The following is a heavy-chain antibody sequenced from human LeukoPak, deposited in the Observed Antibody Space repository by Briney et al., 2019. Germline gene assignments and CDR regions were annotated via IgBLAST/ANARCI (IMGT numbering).Heavy chain of an antibody. D-gene: IGHD3-10*01. Sequence: ASVKVSCKASGYTFTSYAISWVRQAPGQGLEWMGRIIPILGIANYAQKFQGRVTITADKSTSTAYMELSSLRSEDTAVYYCARELMVRGVIITGWFDPWGQGTLVTVSS. CDR2: IIPILGIA. CDR3: ARELMVRGVIITGWFDP. CDR1: GYTFTSYA. J-gene: IGHJ5*02. V-gene: IGHV1-69*04.